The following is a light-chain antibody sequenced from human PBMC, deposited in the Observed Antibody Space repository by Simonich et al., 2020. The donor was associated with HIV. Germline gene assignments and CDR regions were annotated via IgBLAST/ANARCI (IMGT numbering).Light chain of an antibody. V-gene: IGKV3-11*01. CDR3: QQRNNWPLFT. CDR2: DAS. J-gene: IGKJ3*01. Sequence: EIVLTQSPATLSLSPGERATLFCRSSQSVRSQLARYQQKPGQAPRLLIYDASNMATGIPASFSGSGSGTDFTLTVSSLEPEDFAVYYCQQRNNWPLFTFGPGTKVDIK. CDR1: QSVRSQ.